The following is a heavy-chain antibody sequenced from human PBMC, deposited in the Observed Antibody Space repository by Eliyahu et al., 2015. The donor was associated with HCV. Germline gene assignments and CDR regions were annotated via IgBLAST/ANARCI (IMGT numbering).Heavy chain of an antibody. D-gene: IGHD3-3*01. J-gene: IGHJ6*02. CDR2: IVVGSGNT. CDR3: AAGLTPGGARGVFGVVRAQTKTGMDV. Sequence: QMQLVQSGPEVKKPGTSVKVSCKASGFTFTSSAVQWVRQARGQRLEWIGWIVVGSGNTNYAQKFQERVTITRDMSTSTAYMELSSLRSEDTAVYYCAAGLTPGGARGVFGVVRAQTKTGMDVWGQGTTVTVSS. V-gene: IGHV1-58*01. CDR1: GFTFTSSA.